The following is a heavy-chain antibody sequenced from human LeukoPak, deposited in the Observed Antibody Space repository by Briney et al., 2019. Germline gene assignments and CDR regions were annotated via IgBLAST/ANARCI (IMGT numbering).Heavy chain of an antibody. CDR2: IKSKTDGGTT. J-gene: IGHJ4*02. D-gene: IGHD4-17*01. Sequence: GGSLRLSCAASEFTFSNYAMTWVRQAPGKRPEWVGRIKSKTDGGTTDYAAPVQGRFTISRDDSKNTLYLQMNSLKTEDTAVYYCTTDLPFMTTVTTRGGRVDYWGQGTLVTVSS. CDR3: TTDLPFMTTVTTRGGRVDY. V-gene: IGHV3-15*01. CDR1: EFTFSNYA.